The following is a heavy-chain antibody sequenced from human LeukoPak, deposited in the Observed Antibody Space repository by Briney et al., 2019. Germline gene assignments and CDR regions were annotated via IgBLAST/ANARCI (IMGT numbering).Heavy chain of an antibody. V-gene: IGHV4-39*01. CDR3: ARHEGYGDYDLDAFDI. Sequence: PSETLSLTCTVSGGSISSSSYYWGWIRQPPGKGLEWIGSIYYSGSTYYNPSLKSRVTISVDTSKNQFSLKLSSVTAADTAVYYCARHEGYGDYDLDAFDIWGQGTMVTVSS. CDR1: GGSISSSSYY. J-gene: IGHJ3*02. CDR2: IYYSGST. D-gene: IGHD4-17*01.